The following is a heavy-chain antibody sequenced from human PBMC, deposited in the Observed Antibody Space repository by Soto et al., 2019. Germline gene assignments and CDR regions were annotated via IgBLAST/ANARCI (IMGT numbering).Heavy chain of an antibody. CDR3: AREPSWGYDRPCDL. D-gene: IGHD3-22*01. Sequence: ASVKVSCKASGYTFTSYYMHWVRQAPGQGLEWMGIINPSGGSTSYAQKYQGRVTMTRDTSTSTVYIEMSSLRYEDTVVYYCAREPSWGYDRPCDLWGQGTLVTVSS. V-gene: IGHV1-46*01. CDR2: INPSGGST. CDR1: GYTFTSYY. J-gene: IGHJ4*02.